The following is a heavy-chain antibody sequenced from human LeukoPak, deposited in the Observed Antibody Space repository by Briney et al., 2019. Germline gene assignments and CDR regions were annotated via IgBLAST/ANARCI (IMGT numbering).Heavy chain of an antibody. V-gene: IGHV4-31*03. D-gene: IGHD3-10*01. J-gene: IGHJ6*02. CDR1: GGSISSGGYY. CDR2: IYYSGST. Sequence: PSQTLSLTCTVSGGSISSGGYYWSWLRQHPGKGLEWIGYIYYSGSTYYNPSLKSRVTISVDTSKNQFSLKLSSVTAADTAVYYCGMGGSGPSSDYYYGMDVWGQGTTVTVSS. CDR3: GMGGSGPSSDYYYGMDV.